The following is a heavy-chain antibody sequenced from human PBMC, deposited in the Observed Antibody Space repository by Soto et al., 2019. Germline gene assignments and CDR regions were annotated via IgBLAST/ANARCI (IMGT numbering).Heavy chain of an antibody. D-gene: IGHD1-1*01. J-gene: IGHJ4*02. V-gene: IGHV4-59*01. CDR1: GGSISSYY. CDR3: ARDPGGTTDYFAY. Sequence: SETLSLTCTVSGGSISSYYWSWIRQPPGKGLEWIGYIYYSGSTNYNPSLKSRITISVDTSKNQFSLKLSSVTAADTAVYYCARDPGGTTDYFAYRGQGTLVTVSS. CDR2: IYYSGST.